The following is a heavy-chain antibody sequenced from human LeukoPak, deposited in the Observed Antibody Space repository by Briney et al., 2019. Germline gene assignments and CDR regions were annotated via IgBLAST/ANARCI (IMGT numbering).Heavy chain of an antibody. V-gene: IGHV3-23*01. CDR2: ISGSGGNT. J-gene: IGHJ3*02. CDR1: GFTFNNYA. CDR3: AKPARTEAFDI. D-gene: IGHD1-14*01. Sequence: GGSLRLSCAASGFTFNNYAMNWVRQAPGKGLEWVSSISGSGGNTYYADSVKGRFTISRDNSKNTLYLQMNSLRAEDTAVYYCAKPARTEAFDIWGQGTMITVSS.